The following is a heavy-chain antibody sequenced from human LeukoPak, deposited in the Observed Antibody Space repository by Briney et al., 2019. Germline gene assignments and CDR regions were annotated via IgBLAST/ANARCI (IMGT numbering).Heavy chain of an antibody. V-gene: IGHV3-30*04. CDR2: ISYDGSNK. J-gene: IGHJ4*02. Sequence: GGSLRLSCAASGLTFSNYAMHWVRQAPGKGLEWVAVISYDGSNKYYANSVKGRFTISRDNSKNTLYLQMNSMRPEDTAVYYCAKDRGRWLEQGYFDYWGQGTLVTVSS. CDR1: GLTFSNYA. CDR3: AKDRGRWLEQGYFDY. D-gene: IGHD1/OR15-1a*01.